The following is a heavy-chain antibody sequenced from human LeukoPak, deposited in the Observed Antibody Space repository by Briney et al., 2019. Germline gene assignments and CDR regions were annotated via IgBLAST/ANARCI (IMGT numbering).Heavy chain of an antibody. J-gene: IGHJ5*02. D-gene: IGHD4-17*01. CDR2: INPNSGGT. Sequence: ASVKVSCKASGYTYTGYYMHWVRQAPGQGLEWMGWINPNSGGTNYAQKFQGRVTMTRDTSISTAYMELSRLRSDDTAVYYCARVVYGEYPAGNWFDPWGQGTLVTVSS. CDR3: ARVVYGEYPAGNWFDP. V-gene: IGHV1-2*02. CDR1: GYTYTGYY.